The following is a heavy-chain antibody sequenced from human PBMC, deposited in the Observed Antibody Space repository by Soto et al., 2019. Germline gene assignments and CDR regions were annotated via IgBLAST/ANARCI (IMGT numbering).Heavy chain of an antibody. V-gene: IGHV3-30*18. CDR1: GFTFSSYG. CDR3: AKDMTTVVTPVDY. Sequence: QVQLVESGGGVVQPGRSLRLSCAASGFTFSSYGMHWVRQAPGKGLEWVAVISYDGSNKYYADSVKGRFTISRDNSKNTLYLQMNGLRAEDTAVYYCAKDMTTVVTPVDYWGQGTLVTVSS. J-gene: IGHJ4*02. CDR2: ISYDGSNK. D-gene: IGHD4-17*01.